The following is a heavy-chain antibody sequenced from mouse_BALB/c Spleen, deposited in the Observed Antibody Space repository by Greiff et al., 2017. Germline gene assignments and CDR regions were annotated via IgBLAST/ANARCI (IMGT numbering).Heavy chain of an antibody. CDR1: GFNFTDYY. D-gene: IGHD2-3*01. CDR3: AISDGYKAMDY. J-gene: IGHJ4*01. V-gene: IGHV14-1*02. Sequence: VQLQQSGAELVRPGALVKLSCKASGFNFTDYYMHWVKQRPEQGLEWIGWIDPENGNTIYEPKFQGKASITADTSSNTAYLQLSSLTSEDTAVYYCAISDGYKAMDYWGQGTSVTVSA. CDR2: IDPENGNT.